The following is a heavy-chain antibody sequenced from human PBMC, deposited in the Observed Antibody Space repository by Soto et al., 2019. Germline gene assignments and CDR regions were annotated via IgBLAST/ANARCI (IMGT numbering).Heavy chain of an antibody. V-gene: IGHV1-2*02. CDR3: ASASTGYSSWTEY. CDR1: GYTFTGYY. D-gene: IGHD6-19*01. Sequence: ASVKVSCKASGYTFTGYYMHWVGQAPGQGLEWMGWINPNSGGTNYAQKFQGRVTMTRDTSISTAYMELSRLRSDDTAAYYCASASTGYSSWTEYWGQGTMVTVSS. J-gene: IGHJ4*02. CDR2: INPNSGGT.